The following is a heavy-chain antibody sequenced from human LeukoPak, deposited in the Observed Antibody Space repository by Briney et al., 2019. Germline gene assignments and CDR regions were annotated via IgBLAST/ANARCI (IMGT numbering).Heavy chain of an antibody. Sequence: SETLSLTCIVSGGSISSSSHYWGWIRQPPGKGLEWIGSIFHSGSTYYNPSLKSRVTISVDTSKNQFSLKLSSVTAAGTAVYYCARRPITIFGVVISYYFDYWGQGTLATVSS. CDR3: ARRPITIFGVVISYYFDY. J-gene: IGHJ4*02. D-gene: IGHD3-3*01. CDR2: IFHSGST. CDR1: GGSISSSSHY. V-gene: IGHV4-39*01.